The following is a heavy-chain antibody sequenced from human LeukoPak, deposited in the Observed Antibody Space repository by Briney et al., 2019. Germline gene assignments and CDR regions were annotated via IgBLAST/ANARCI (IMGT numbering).Heavy chain of an antibody. V-gene: IGHV3-23*01. CDR2: ISGSGGST. D-gene: IGHD3-22*01. J-gene: IGHJ4*02. CDR3: AKDRRAYYDSSGYYYVSDY. Sequence: PGGSLRLSCAASGFTFSSYAMSWVRQAPGKGLEWVSAISGSGGSTYYADSVKGRFTISRDNSKNTLYLQMNSLRAEDTAVYYCAKDRRAYYDSSGYYYVSDYWGQGTLVTVSS. CDR1: GFTFSSYA.